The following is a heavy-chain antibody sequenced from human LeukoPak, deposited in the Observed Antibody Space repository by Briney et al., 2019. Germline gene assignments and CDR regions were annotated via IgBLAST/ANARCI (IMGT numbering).Heavy chain of an antibody. CDR3: ARRPYWDSSGNFDY. CDR2: IYYSGST. Sequence: TSETLSLTCTVSGGSISSSSYYWGWIRQPPGKGLEWTGSIYYSGSTYYNPSLKSRVTISVDTSKNQFSLKLSSVTAADTAVYYCARRPYWDSSGNFDYWGQGTLVTVSS. J-gene: IGHJ4*02. V-gene: IGHV4-39*01. D-gene: IGHD3-22*01. CDR1: GGSISSSSYY.